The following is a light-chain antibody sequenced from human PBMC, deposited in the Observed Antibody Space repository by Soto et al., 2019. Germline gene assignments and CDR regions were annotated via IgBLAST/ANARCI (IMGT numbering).Light chain of an antibody. CDR3: QQYNSYRWT. J-gene: IGKJ1*01. CDR1: QSISSW. CDR2: KAS. Sequence: IPMAPSPSTPSASVGDRVTITLRASQSISSWLAWYQQKPGKAPKLLIYKASSLESGVPSRFSGSGSGTEFTLTISSLQPDDFATYYCQQYNSYRWTFGQGTKVDIK. V-gene: IGKV1-5*03.